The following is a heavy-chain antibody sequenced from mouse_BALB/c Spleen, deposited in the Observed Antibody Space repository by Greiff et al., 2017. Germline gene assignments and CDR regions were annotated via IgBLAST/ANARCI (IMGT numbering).Heavy chain of an antibody. CDR3: AREGDGYPAWFAY. D-gene: IGHD2-3*01. J-gene: IGHJ3*01. CDR1: GYAFSSYW. CDR2: IYPGDGDT. V-gene: IGHV1-80*01. Sequence: VQLHQSGAELVRPGSSVKISCKASGYAFSSYWMNWVKQRPGQGLEWIGQIYPGDGDTNYNGKFKGKATLTADKSSSTAYMQLSSLTSEDSAVYFCAREGDGYPAWFAYWGQGTLVTVSA.